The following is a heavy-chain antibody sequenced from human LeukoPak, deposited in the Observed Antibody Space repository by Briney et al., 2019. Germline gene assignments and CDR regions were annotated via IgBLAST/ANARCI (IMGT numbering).Heavy chain of an antibody. Sequence: GGSLRLSCAASGFTFSSYAMSWVRQAPGKGLEWVSAISGSGGSTYYADSVKGRFTISRDNSKNSLYLQMNSLRDEDTAVYYCARDLVVVAATPFDYWGQGTLVTVSS. J-gene: IGHJ4*02. CDR3: ARDLVVVAATPFDY. CDR2: ISGSGGST. CDR1: GFTFSSYA. D-gene: IGHD2-15*01. V-gene: IGHV3-23*01.